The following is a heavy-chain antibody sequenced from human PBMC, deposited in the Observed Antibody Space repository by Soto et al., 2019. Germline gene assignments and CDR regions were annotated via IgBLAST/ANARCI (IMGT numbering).Heavy chain of an antibody. D-gene: IGHD4-17*01. CDR1: GFTFNNYA. V-gene: IGHV3-30*18. J-gene: IGHJ4*02. Sequence: PGGSLRLSCAASGFTFNNYAMHWVRRAPGKGLEWVAVISYDGSNKYYVDYVKGRFTISRDNPKNTLYLQMNSLTADDTAVYYCANPGSNDYGVIDYWGQGT. CDR2: ISYDGSNK. CDR3: ANPGSNDYGVIDY.